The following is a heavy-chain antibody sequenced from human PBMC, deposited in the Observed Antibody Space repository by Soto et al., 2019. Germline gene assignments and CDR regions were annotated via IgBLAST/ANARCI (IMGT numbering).Heavy chain of an antibody. J-gene: IGHJ4*02. CDR1: GFTFSNYA. CDR3: AKDHYDSSGYLFDY. D-gene: IGHD3-22*01. Sequence: QVQLVESGGGVVQPGRSLGLSCAASGFTFSNYAMHWVRQAPGKGLEWVALISDDGSNKYHADSVKGRFTISRDNSKNTLYLQMSSLRTEDTAVYYCAKDHYDSSGYLFDYWGQGTLVAVSS. V-gene: IGHV3-30-3*01. CDR2: ISDDGSNK.